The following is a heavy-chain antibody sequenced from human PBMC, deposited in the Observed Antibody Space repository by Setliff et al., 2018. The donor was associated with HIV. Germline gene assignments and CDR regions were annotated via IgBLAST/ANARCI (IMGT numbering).Heavy chain of an antibody. CDR1: GLTFSSHG. D-gene: IGHD3-10*01. CDR3: AKDWKVWFGELSQDYYYGMDV. CDR2: IRYDGSNK. Sequence: GGSLRLSCAASGLTFSSHGMHWVRQAPGKGLEWVAFIRYDGSNKYYADSVKGRFTISRDNSKNARYLQMNSLGAEDTAVDYCAKDWKVWFGELSQDYYYGMDVWGQGTTVTVSS. J-gene: IGHJ6*02. V-gene: IGHV3-30*02.